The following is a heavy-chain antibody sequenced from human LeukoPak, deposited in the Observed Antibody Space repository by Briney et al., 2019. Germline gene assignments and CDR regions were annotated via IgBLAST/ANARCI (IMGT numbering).Heavy chain of an antibody. CDR2: IYSGGST. Sequence: GGSLRPSCAASGFTVSRNYMGWVRPAPREGLEWGSVIYSGGSTYYADSVKGRFTISRDNSKNTLYLQMNSLRAEDTAVYYCASAYYYDSSGYYPTVNYFDYWGQGTLVTVSS. D-gene: IGHD3-22*01. CDR1: GFTVSRNY. V-gene: IGHV3-53*01. J-gene: IGHJ4*02. CDR3: ASAYYYDSSGYYPTVNYFDY.